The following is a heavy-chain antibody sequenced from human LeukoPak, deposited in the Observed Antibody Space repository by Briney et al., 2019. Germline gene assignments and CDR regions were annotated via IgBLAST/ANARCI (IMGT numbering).Heavy chain of an antibody. J-gene: IGHJ4*02. D-gene: IGHD3-22*01. Sequence: SGPTLLNPAQTLTLTCTFSGFSLNTRGVGVGWIRQRPGRALEWLSLIYWDDDRRYSPALKSRLTITKDTSKNQVVLTMTNMDPVDTATYFCAHRKNYYDSSVFDNWGQGTLVTVSS. CDR2: IYWDDDR. CDR3: AHRKNYYDSSVFDN. CDR1: GFSLNTRGVG. V-gene: IGHV2-5*02.